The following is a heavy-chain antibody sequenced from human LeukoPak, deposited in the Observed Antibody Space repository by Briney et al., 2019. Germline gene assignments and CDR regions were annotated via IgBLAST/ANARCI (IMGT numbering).Heavy chain of an antibody. D-gene: IGHD3-22*01. J-gene: IGHJ4*02. CDR1: GGSISSSSYY. CDR2: FYYSGST. V-gene: IGHV4-39*07. Sequence: PSETLSLTCTVSGGSISSSSYYWGRIPPPPGKGLEWIGCFYYSGSTYYNPYLKSPVTISVAKTQYQYSLKLSSVTAAGTAVYYCARSLYYDSSGWWGRATTDFDYWGEGTLVTVSS. CDR3: ARSLYYDSSGWWGRATTDFDY.